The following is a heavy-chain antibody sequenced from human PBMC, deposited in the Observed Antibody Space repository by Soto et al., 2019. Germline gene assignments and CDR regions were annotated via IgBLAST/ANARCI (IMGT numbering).Heavy chain of an antibody. CDR1: GFTFSSYA. D-gene: IGHD1-1*01. CDR2: ISGSAIST. J-gene: IGHJ4*01. CDR3: VNWNDEDVD. Sequence: EVHLLESGGGFVQPGGSLRLSCVASGFTFSSYAMTWVRQVPGKGLEWVASISGSAISTEYADSVRGRFTISRDNSKNTVFLQLQSLRADDSATYYCVNWNDEDVDWGQGTLVAVSS. V-gene: IGHV3-23*01.